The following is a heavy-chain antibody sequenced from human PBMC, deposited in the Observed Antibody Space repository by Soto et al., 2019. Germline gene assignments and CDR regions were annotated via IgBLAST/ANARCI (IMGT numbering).Heavy chain of an antibody. J-gene: IGHJ2*01. CDR3: AKGIYYDFWSGYYRGADWYLDL. Sequence: PGGSLRLSCAASGFTFSSYAMSWVRQAPGKGLEWVSAISGSGGSTYYADSVKGRFTISRDNSKNTLYLQMNSLRAEDTAVYYCAKGIYYDFWSGYYRGADWYLDLWGRGTMVTVSS. CDR1: GFTFSSYA. CDR2: ISGSGGST. D-gene: IGHD3-3*01. V-gene: IGHV3-23*01.